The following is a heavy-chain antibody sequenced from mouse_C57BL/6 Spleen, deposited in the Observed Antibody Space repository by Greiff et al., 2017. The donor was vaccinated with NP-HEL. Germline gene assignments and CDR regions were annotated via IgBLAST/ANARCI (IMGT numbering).Heavy chain of an antibody. Sequence: QVQLQQSGPELVKPGASVKISCKASGYAFSSSWMNWVKQRPGKGLEWIGRIYPGDGDTNYNGKFKGKATLTADKSSSTAYMQLSSLTSEDSAVYFCARCSTVVAREYYFDYWGQGTTLTVSS. D-gene: IGHD1-1*01. CDR1: GYAFSSSW. V-gene: IGHV1-82*01. CDR2: IYPGDGDT. CDR3: ARCSTVVAREYYFDY. J-gene: IGHJ2*01.